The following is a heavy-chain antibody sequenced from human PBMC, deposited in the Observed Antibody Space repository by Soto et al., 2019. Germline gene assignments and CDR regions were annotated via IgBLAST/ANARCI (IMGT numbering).Heavy chain of an antibody. CDR1: GDSVSSNSAA. J-gene: IGHJ6*02. V-gene: IGHV6-1*01. CDR3: AREASRGSGWYGDYYYYGMDV. Sequence: SQTLSLTCAISGDSVSSNSAAWHWIRQSPSRGLEWLGRTYYRSKWYNDYAVSVKSRITINPDTSKNQFSLQLNSVTPEDTAVYYCAREASRGSGWYGDYYYYGMDVWGQGTTVTVSS. CDR2: TYYRSKWYN. D-gene: IGHD6-19*01.